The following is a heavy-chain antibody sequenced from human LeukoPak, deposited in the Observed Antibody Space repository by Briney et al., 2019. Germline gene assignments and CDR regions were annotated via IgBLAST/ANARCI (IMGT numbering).Heavy chain of an antibody. J-gene: IGHJ4*02. D-gene: IGHD6-19*01. V-gene: IGHV4-59*01. CDR3: ARGRRYSSGWAGRGYFDY. Sequence: SETLSLTCSVSGGSISSYYWSWIRQPPGKGLEWIGYIYYSGSTNYNPSLKSRVTISVDTSKNQFSLKLSSVTAADTAVYYCARGRRYSSGWAGRGYFDYWGQGTLVTVSS. CDR2: IYYSGST. CDR1: GGSISSYY.